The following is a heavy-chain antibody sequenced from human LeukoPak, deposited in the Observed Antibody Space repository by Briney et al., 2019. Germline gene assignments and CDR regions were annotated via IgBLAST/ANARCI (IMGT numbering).Heavy chain of an antibody. CDR3: ARDVAAAALDY. Sequence: GGSLRLSCAASGFTFSSYAMHWVRQAPGKGLEWVAVISYDGSNKYYADSVKGRFTISRDNSKNTLYLQMNSLRAEDTAVYYCARDVAAAALDYWGQGTLVTVSS. CDR1: GFTFSSYA. D-gene: IGHD6-13*01. V-gene: IGHV3-30*04. J-gene: IGHJ4*02. CDR2: ISYDGSNK.